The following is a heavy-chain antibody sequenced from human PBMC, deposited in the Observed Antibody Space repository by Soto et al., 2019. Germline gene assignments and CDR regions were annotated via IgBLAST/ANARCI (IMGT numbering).Heavy chain of an antibody. Sequence: LSLTCAVYGGCFSGYYWSWIRQPPGKGLEWIGEINHSGSTNYNPSLKSRVTISVDTSKNQFSLKLSSVTAADTAVYYCARGGYDYVWGSYRNSPSYYFDYWGQGTLVTVSS. J-gene: IGHJ4*02. D-gene: IGHD3-16*02. CDR2: INHSGST. V-gene: IGHV4-34*01. CDR3: ARGGYDYVWGSYRNSPSYYFDY. CDR1: GGCFSGYY.